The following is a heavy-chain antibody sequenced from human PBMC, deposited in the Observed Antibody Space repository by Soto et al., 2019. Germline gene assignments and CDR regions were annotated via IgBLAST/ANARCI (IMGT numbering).Heavy chain of an antibody. Sequence: QVQLQESGPGLVKPSQTLSLTCTVSGGSISSGGYYWSGLRQHPGKVLEWIGYIYYSGSTYYNPSHKHRVTISVDTSKNQFSLKLSSVTAADTAVYYCARGWESSKSTGAFDIWGQGPMVTVSS. J-gene: IGHJ3*02. CDR3: ARGWESSKSTGAFDI. V-gene: IGHV4-31*03. D-gene: IGHD6-6*01. CDR1: GGSISSGGYY. CDR2: IYYSGST.